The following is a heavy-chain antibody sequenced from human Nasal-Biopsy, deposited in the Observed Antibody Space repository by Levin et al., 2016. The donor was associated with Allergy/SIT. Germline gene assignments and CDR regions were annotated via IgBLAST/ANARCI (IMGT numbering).Heavy chain of an antibody. CDR1: GDSISSTDYY. CDR3: ARGEGVVPGDQGYYFDN. J-gene: IGHJ4*02. Sequence: SETLSLTCSVSGDSISSTDYYWGWIRQSPGNGLEWIGSFIYSGNTYYTPSLKSRVTISADTSNNRFSLKLHSVTASDTAVYYCARGEGVVPGDQGYYFDNWGQGTLVTVAS. CDR2: FIYSGNT. D-gene: IGHD3-3*01. V-gene: IGHV4-39*01.